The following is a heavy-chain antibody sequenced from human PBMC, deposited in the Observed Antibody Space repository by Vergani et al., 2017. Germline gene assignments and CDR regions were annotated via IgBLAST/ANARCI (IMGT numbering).Heavy chain of an antibody. CDR3: ATGIAAAGYYYGMDV. D-gene: IGHD6-13*01. Sequence: QLQLQESGPGLVKPSETLSLTCTVSGGSISSSSYYWSWIRQPPGKGLEWIGEINHSGSTNYNPSLKSRVTISVDTSKNQFSLKLSSVTAADTAVYYCATGIAAAGYYYGMDVWGQGTTVTVSS. J-gene: IGHJ6*02. V-gene: IGHV4-39*07. CDR1: GGSISSSSYY. CDR2: INHSGST.